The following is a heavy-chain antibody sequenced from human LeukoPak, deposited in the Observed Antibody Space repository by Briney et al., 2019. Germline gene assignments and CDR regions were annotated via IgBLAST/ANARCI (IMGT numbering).Heavy chain of an antibody. CDR2: ISAYNGNT. J-gene: IGHJ5*02. V-gene: IGHV1-18*01. CDR3: ARDNSIADRGWWFDP. Sequence: GASVKVSCKASGYTFTSYGISWVRQAPGQGLEWMGWISAYNGNTNYAQKFQGRVTMTRDTPTSTVYMELSSLRSDDTAVYYCARDNSIADRGWWFDPWGQGTLVTVSS. CDR1: GYTFTSYG. D-gene: IGHD4-23*01.